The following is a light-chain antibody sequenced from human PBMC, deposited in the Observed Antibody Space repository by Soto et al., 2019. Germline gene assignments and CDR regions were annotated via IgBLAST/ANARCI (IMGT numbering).Light chain of an antibody. V-gene: IGKV3-15*01. CDR1: KSVSSN. Sequence: EIVMTQSPATLSVSPGERATLSCRASKSVSSNLAWYQQKPGQAPRLPIYGASTRATGIPARFSGSGSGTEFTLTISSLQSEDFAVYYCQQYNNWPSITFGQGTRLEIK. J-gene: IGKJ5*01. CDR2: GAS. CDR3: QQYNNWPSIT.